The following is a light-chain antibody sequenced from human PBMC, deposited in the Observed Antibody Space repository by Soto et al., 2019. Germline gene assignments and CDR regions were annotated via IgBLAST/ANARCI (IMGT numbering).Light chain of an antibody. CDR3: QQRSNWPT. V-gene: IGKV3D-20*02. CDR2: GAS. Sequence: EIVMTQSPATLSVSPGERATLSCRASQSVSSSYLAWYQQKPGQAPRLLIYGASSRATGIPDRFSGSGSGTDFTLTISSLEPEDFAVYYCQQRSNWPTFGQGTKVDIK. CDR1: QSVSSSY. J-gene: IGKJ1*01.